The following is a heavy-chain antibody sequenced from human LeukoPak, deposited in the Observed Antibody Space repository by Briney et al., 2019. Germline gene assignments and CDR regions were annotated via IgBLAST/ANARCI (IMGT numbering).Heavy chain of an antibody. D-gene: IGHD3-22*01. Sequence: ASVKVSCKASGYTFTGYYMHWVRQAPGHGLEWMGWINPNSGGTNYAQKFQGRVTIIADESTSTAYMELSSLRSEDTAVYYCARVEPDYYDSSGYAGAFDIWGQGTMVTVSS. CDR3: ARVEPDYYDSSGYAGAFDI. J-gene: IGHJ3*02. V-gene: IGHV1-2*02. CDR2: INPNSGGT. CDR1: GYTFTGYY.